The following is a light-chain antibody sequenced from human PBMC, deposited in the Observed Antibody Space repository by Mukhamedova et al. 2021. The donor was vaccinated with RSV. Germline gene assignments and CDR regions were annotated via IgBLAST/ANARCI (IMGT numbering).Light chain of an antibody. Sequence: WYQRRVHGRGPKLLIYGASRLQSGVPSRFSGSGSGTDFTLTISSLQSEDVATYFCQHYNNIPHTFGGGTKVEI. J-gene: IGKJ4*01. V-gene: IGKV1-27*01. CDR3: QHYNNIPHT. CDR2: GAS.